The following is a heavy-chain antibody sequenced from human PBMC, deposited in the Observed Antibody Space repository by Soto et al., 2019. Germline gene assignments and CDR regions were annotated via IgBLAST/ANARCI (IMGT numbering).Heavy chain of an antibody. D-gene: IGHD3-22*01. Sequence: EVQLLESGGGLVQPGGSLRLSCAASGFTFSTYAMTWVRQAPVKGLEWVSAITRSGDYTQYADSVKGRFTISRDNSKNTLYLQMISLRAVDTAVYYCAKVASYSEQFDYWYFDLWGRGTLVTVSS. CDR3: AKVASYSEQFDYWYFDL. CDR1: GFTFSTYA. CDR2: ITRSGDYT. V-gene: IGHV3-23*01. J-gene: IGHJ2*01.